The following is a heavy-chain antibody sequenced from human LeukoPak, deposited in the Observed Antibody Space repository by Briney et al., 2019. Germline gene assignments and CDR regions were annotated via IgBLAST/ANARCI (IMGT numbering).Heavy chain of an antibody. J-gene: IGHJ4*02. Sequence: ASVKVSCKASDYTFTSYGISWVRQAPGQGLEWMGWISPYSDNTNYAQNLQGRVTMTTDTSTSTAYMELRSLTSDDTAMYYCARGGPFSIAAARVYYFDYWGQGTLVTVSS. V-gene: IGHV1-18*01. CDR2: ISPYSDNT. CDR1: DYTFTSYG. CDR3: ARGGPFSIAAARVYYFDY. D-gene: IGHD6-13*01.